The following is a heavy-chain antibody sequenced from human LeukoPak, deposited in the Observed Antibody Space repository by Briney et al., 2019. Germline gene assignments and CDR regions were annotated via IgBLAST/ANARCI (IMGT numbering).Heavy chain of an antibody. Sequence: ASVKVSCKVSGYTLTELSMHWVRQAPGKGLEWMGGFDPEDGETIYAQKFQGRVTMTEDTSTDTAYMELSSLRSEDTAVYYCATDPYYYGSGSYYNKSGWSDPWGQGTLVTVSS. D-gene: IGHD3-10*01. CDR3: ATDPYYYGSGSYYNKSGWSDP. V-gene: IGHV1-24*01. CDR1: GYTLTELS. CDR2: FDPEDGET. J-gene: IGHJ5*02.